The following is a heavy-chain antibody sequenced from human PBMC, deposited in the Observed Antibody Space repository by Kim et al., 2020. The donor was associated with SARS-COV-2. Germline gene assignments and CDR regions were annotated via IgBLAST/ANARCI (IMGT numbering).Heavy chain of an antibody. CDR3: ARGGYYDILTGYYIPAFSDY. CDR1: GYTFTSYY. J-gene: IGHJ4*02. V-gene: IGHV1-46*01. D-gene: IGHD3-9*01. Sequence: ASVKVSCKASGYTFTSYYMHWVRQAPGQGLEWMGIINPSGGSTSYAQKFQGRVTMTRDTSTSTVYMELSSLRSEDTAVYYCARGGYYDILTGYYIPAFSDYWGQGTLVTVSS. CDR2: INPSGGST.